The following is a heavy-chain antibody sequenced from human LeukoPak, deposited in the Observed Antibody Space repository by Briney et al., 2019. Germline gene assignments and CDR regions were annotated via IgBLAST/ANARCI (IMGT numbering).Heavy chain of an antibody. CDR3: AKRPCSGGSCSDFDY. D-gene: IGHD2-15*01. Sequence: PGGSLRLSCAASGYSFSTYAMSWVRQAPGKGLEWVSSISASGTRTSYADSVKGRFTISRDNSKNVLYLQMNSPRVEDTAVYYCAKRPCSGGSCSDFDYWGQGTLVSVSS. CDR2: ISASGTRT. V-gene: IGHV3-23*01. J-gene: IGHJ4*02. CDR1: GYSFSTYA.